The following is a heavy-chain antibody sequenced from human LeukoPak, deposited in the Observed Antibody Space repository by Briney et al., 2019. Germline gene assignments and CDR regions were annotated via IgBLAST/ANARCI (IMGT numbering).Heavy chain of an antibody. Sequence: GGSLRLSCAASGFTFSRYWMHWVRQAPGKGLVWVSRIRSDGSSTTYADSVKGRFTISRDNTKNTLYLQMNSLRADDTAVYYCARDDYNRHWGQGTLVTVSS. V-gene: IGHV3-74*01. CDR1: GFTFSRYW. CDR2: IRSDGSST. J-gene: IGHJ4*02. D-gene: IGHD4-11*01. CDR3: ARDDYNRH.